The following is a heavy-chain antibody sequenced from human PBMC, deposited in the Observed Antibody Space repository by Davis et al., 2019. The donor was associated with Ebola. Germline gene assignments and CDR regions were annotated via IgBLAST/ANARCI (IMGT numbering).Heavy chain of an antibody. CDR2: INHSGST. D-gene: IGHD5-18*01. Sequence: SQTLSLTCAVYGGSFSGYYWSCIRQPPGKGLEWIGEINHSGSTNYHPSLTSRVTISVDTSKNQFSLKLSSVTAADTAVYYCARDLRGYSYGQGTYYYYGMDVWGQGTTVTVSS. V-gene: IGHV4-34*01. CDR1: GGSFSGYY. CDR3: ARDLRGYSYGQGTYYYYGMDV. J-gene: IGHJ6*02.